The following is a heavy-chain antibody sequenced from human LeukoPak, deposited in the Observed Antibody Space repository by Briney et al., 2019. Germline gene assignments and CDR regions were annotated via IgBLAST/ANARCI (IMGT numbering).Heavy chain of an antibody. CDR1: GYTFTGYY. Sequence: GASVKVSCKTSGYTFTGYYMHWVPQAPGQGLEWMGRINPNSGGTNYAQKFQGRVTMTRDTSINTAYMELSRLRSDDTAVYYCARDPGDNSRFMDVWGKGTTVTVSS. D-gene: IGHD2/OR15-2a*01. J-gene: IGHJ6*03. CDR2: INPNSGGT. CDR3: ARDPGDNSRFMDV. V-gene: IGHV1-2*06.